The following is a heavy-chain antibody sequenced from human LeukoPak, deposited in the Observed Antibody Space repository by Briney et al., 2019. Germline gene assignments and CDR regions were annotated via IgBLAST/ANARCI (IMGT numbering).Heavy chain of an antibody. V-gene: IGHV3-21*01. CDR1: GFTFSSYS. CDR3: ARASPSAYGSGSYVY. D-gene: IGHD3-10*01. CDR2: ISSSSSYI. J-gene: IGHJ4*02. Sequence: GGSLRLSCAASGFTFSSYSMNWVRQAPGKGLEWVSSISSSSSYIYYADSVKGRFTISRDNAKNSLYLQMNSLRAEDTAVYYSARASPSAYGSGSYVYWGQGTLVTVSS.